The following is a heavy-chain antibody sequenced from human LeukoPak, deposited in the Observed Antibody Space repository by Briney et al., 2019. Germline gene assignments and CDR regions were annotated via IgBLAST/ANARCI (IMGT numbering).Heavy chain of an antibody. J-gene: IGHJ6*02. CDR1: GFTFNSYS. D-gene: IGHD1-1*01. V-gene: IGHV3-21*01. Sequence: GGSLRLSCAASGFTFNSYSMNWVRQAPGKGLEWVSSISRSSTYIYYADSMKGRFTISRDNAKNSLYLQVNSLRAEDTAMYYCARERQTGMVYYYYGMDVWGQGTTVTVSS. CDR2: ISRSSTYI. CDR3: ARERQTGMVYYYYGMDV.